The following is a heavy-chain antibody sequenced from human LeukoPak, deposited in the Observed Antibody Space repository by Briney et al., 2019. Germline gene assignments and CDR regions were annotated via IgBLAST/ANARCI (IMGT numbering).Heavy chain of an antibody. Sequence: SETLSLTCTVSGYSISTGYYWSWIRQPPWKGLEWIGYIYYSGSPDYNPSLKSRVTIPVDTSKNQFSLNLSSVTAADTAMYYCARASGGDGSGSLWGQGTLVTVSS. CDR3: ARASGGDGSGSL. CDR2: IYYSGSP. V-gene: IGHV4-61*01. CDR1: GYSISTGYY. D-gene: IGHD3-10*01. J-gene: IGHJ4*02.